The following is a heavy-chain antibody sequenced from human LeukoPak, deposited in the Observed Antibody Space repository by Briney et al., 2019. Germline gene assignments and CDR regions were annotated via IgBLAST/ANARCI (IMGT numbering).Heavy chain of an antibody. CDR2: MYYSGRT. CDR1: GGSISTYY. D-gene: IGHD6-19*01. J-gene: IGHJ3*02. V-gene: IGHV4-59*01. Sequence: SETLSLTCTVSGGSISTYYWSWIRQPPGRGLEWIGYMYYSGRTNYNPSLKSRVTISVDTSKSQFSLKLNSVTAADTAVYYCARVRSIAVVGDAFDIWGQGTMVTVSS. CDR3: ARVRSIAVVGDAFDI.